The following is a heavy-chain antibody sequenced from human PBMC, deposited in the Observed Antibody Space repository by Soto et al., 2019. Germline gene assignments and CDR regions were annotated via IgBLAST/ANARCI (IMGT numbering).Heavy chain of an antibody. V-gene: IGHV4-34*01. CDR3: ARVSSAPYYYYMDV. CDR1: GESFTGYY. D-gene: IGHD3-10*01. Sequence: LSLTCAVYGESFTGYYWSWIRQPPGAGLEWIGEINHSGTTNYNPSLKSRVIISVDTSKNQFSLKLSSVTAADTAVYYCARVSSAPYYYYMDVWGKGTTVTVSS. J-gene: IGHJ6*03. CDR2: INHSGTT.